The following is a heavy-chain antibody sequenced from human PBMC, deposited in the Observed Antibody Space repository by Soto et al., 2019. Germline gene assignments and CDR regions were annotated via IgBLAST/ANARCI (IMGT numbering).Heavy chain of an antibody. J-gene: IGHJ6*03. D-gene: IGHD2-2*01. CDR3: AKGSSISPYYYCYMDV. CDR2: ISGTGDST. V-gene: IGHV3-23*01. Sequence: GGSLRLSCAASGFTFPSYAMNWVRQAPGKGLEWVSGISGTGDSTYYADSVKGRFTISRDNSKSTLLLQMNSLRAEDTAVYYCAKGSSISPYYYCYMDVWGKGTTVTVSS. CDR1: GFTFPSYA.